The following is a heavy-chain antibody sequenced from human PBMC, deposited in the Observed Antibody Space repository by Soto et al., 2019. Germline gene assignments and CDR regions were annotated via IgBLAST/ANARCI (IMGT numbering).Heavy chain of an antibody. CDR1: GYTFTSYG. Sequence: ASVKVSCKASGYTFTSYGISWVRQAPGQGLEWMGWISAYNGNTNYAQKLQGRVTMTTDTSTSTAYMELRSLRSDDTAVYYCARGYCSGGSCYSYSYYYMDVWGKGTTVTVSS. V-gene: IGHV1-18*01. J-gene: IGHJ6*03. CDR2: ISAYNGNT. CDR3: ARGYCSGGSCYSYSYYYMDV. D-gene: IGHD2-15*01.